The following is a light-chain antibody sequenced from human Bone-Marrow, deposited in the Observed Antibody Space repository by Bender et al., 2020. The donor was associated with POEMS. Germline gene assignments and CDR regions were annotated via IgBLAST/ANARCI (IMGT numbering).Light chain of an antibody. CDR2: YDN. V-gene: IGLV3-1*01. Sequence: SYELTQPPSVSVSPGQTATITCSGEKLGEEYACWYQQKPGQSPLLVIYYDNDRPSGIPERFSGSTSGNTASLTISGTQTMDEADYYCQSWGSNTAVFGGGTKLTVL. CDR1: KLGEEY. CDR3: QSWGSNTAV. J-gene: IGLJ2*01.